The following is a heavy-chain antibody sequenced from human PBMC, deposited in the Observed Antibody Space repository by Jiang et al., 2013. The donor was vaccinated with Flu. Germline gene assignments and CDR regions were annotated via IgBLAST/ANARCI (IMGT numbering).Heavy chain of an antibody. Sequence: GAEVKKPGESLKISCKGSGYSFTSYWIGWVRQMPGKGLEWMGIIYPGDSDTRYSPSFQGQVTISADKSISTAYLQWSSLKASDTAMYYCARLDEGYSSGWYTGDYGMDVWGKGTTVTGLL. D-gene: IGHD6-19*01. V-gene: IGHV5-51*01. J-gene: IGHJ6*04. CDR1: GYSFTSYW. CDR3: ARLDEGYSSGWYTGDYGMDV. CDR2: IYPGDSDT.